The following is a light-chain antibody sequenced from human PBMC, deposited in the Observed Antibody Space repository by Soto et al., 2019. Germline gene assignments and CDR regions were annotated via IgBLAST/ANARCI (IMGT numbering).Light chain of an antibody. CDR1: QAVTSNY. J-gene: IGKJ1*01. CDR2: AAS. V-gene: IGKV3-20*01. CDR3: HQYGSSAWT. Sequence: ELELSQCPLTLSSSASETPSCSSSQAVTSNYLAWYQQKPGQPPRLLISAASTRARGIPDRFSGSGSGTDFTLTISRLEPEDFAVYYCHQYGSSAWTFGQGTKVDI.